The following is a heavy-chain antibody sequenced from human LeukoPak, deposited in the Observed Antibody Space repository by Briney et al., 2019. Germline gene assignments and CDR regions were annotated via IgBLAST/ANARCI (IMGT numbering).Heavy chain of an antibody. D-gene: IGHD3-10*01. J-gene: IGHJ6*03. Sequence: SETLPLTCTVSGGSISSYYWSWVRQPPGKGLEWIGEINHSGSTNYNPSLKSRVTISVDTSKNQFSLKLSSVTAADTAVYYCARLLAYYGPYYYYYYMDVWGKGTTVTISS. V-gene: IGHV4-34*01. CDR1: GGSISSYY. CDR3: ARLLAYYGPYYYYYYMDV. CDR2: INHSGST.